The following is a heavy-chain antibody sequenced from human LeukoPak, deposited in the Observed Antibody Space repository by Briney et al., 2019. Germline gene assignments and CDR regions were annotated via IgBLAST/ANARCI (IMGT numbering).Heavy chain of an antibody. D-gene: IGHD5-18*01. CDR2: IYYSGST. CDR3: ARVRIGIQLWSAADNWFDP. CDR1: GDSISSYY. Sequence: PSETLSLTCTVSGDSISSYYWSSIRQPPGKGLQWIGYIYYSGSTNYNPSLKSRVTISVDTSKNQFYLKLISVTAEDTAVYYCARVRIGIQLWSAADNWFDPWGQGTLVTVSS. V-gene: IGHV4-59*01. J-gene: IGHJ5*02.